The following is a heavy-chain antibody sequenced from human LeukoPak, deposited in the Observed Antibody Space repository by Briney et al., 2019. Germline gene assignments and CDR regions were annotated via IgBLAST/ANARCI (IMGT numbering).Heavy chain of an antibody. V-gene: IGHV1-18*01. CDR1: DYAFINYG. Sequence: ASVKVSCKASDYAFINYGISWVRQAPGQGLEWMGWRSIYNGNTDYKLQGRVTMTTDTSTSTAYMEVRSLRSDDTAVYYCARGGPFPSGSSSREYYLDYWGQGTLVTVSS. CDR3: ARGGPFPSGSSSREYYLDY. D-gene: IGHD6-6*01. J-gene: IGHJ4*02. CDR2: RSIYNGNT.